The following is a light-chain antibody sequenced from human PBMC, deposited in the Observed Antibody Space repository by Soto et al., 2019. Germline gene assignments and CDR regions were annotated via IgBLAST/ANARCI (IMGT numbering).Light chain of an antibody. CDR3: QQRSNWPST. Sequence: DIVLTQSPGTLSLSPGERATLSCRASQSVSSYLAWYQQKPGQAPRLLIYDASNRATGIPARFSGSGSGTDFTLTITSLEPEDFAIYYCQQRSNWPSTFGGGTKVEIK. V-gene: IGKV3-11*01. CDR1: QSVSSY. J-gene: IGKJ4*01. CDR2: DAS.